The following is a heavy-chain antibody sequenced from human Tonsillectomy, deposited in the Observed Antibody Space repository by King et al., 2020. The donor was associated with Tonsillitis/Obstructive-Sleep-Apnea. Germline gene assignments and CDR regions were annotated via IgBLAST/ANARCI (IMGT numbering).Heavy chain of an antibody. D-gene: IGHD3-3*01. CDR1: GFTFSNAW. J-gene: IGHJ3*02. V-gene: IGHV3-15*01. Sequence: VQLVESGGGLVKPGGSLRLSCAASGFTFSNAWMSWVRQAPGKGLEWVGRIKSKTYGGTTDYAAPVKGRFTISREVSKNTLYLQMNSLKTEDTAVYYCTTDPLGGFLEWLLLGYAFDIWGQGTMVTVSS. CDR3: TTDPLGGFLEWLLLGYAFDI. CDR2: IKSKTYGGTT.